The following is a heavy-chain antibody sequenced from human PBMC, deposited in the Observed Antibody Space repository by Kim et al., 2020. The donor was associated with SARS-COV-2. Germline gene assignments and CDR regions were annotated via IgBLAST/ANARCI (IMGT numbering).Heavy chain of an antibody. Sequence: LKSRVTISVDTSKNQFSLKLSSVTAADTAVYYCAQSGVVVGGYYYYGMDVWGQGTTVTVSS. V-gene: IGHV4-59*01. D-gene: IGHD2-2*01. J-gene: IGHJ6*02. CDR3: AQSGVVVGGYYYYGMDV.